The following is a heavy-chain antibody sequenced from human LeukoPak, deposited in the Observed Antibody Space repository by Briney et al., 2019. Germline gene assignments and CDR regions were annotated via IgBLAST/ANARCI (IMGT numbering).Heavy chain of an antibody. CDR1: GFTFTTFG. D-gene: IGHD1-26*01. CDR2: VSGSGSRT. V-gene: IGHV3-23*01. J-gene: IGHJ4*02. Sequence: GGSLRLSCAASGFTFTTFGMHWVRQAPGKGLEWVSVVSGSGSRTYYADSVKGRFTISRDNANDTLYLQMNSLRAEDTAVYYCAKDLIVGGSGRFDYWGQGTLVTVSS. CDR3: AKDLIVGGSGRFDY.